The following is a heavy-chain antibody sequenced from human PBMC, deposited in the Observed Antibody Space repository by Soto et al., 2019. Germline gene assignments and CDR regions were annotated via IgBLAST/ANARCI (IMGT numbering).Heavy chain of an antibody. J-gene: IGHJ4*02. CDR3: TRSRGGSPDY. CDR1: GFTFSNFA. Sequence: EVQLVESGEASVQPGGSLTLSCAASGFTFSNFAMHRVRQAPGKGLEYVSAITDDGVRTYYTDSVEGRFIISRDNSRNTLYLHMGNVRTDDMGVYYCTRSRGGSPDYWGQGILVTVSS. D-gene: IGHD2-15*01. CDR2: ITDDGVRT. V-gene: IGHV3-64*02.